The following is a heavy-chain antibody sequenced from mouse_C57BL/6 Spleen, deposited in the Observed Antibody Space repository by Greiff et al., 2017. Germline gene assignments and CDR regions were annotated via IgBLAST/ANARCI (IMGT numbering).Heavy chain of an antibody. Sequence: QVQLQQPGAELVRPGSSVKLSCKASGYTFTSYWMDWVKQRPGQGLEWIGNIYPSDSETHYNQKFKDKATLTVDKSSSTAYMQLSSLTSEDSAVYYCASGNYGNYFGYWGQGTTLTVAS. D-gene: IGHD1-1*01. J-gene: IGHJ2*01. CDR1: GYTFTSYW. CDR2: IYPSDSET. V-gene: IGHV1-61*01. CDR3: ASGNYGNYFGY.